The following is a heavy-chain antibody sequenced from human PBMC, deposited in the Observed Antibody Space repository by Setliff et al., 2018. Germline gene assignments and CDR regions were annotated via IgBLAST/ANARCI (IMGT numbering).Heavy chain of an antibody. J-gene: IGHJ1*01. Sequence: GESLKISCKASGYDFNTYWIAWVRQRPGNGLEWMGIMYPEDSDTKYSPSFQGQVTISADKSLRTAYLQWSSLETSDTAIYYCARGRGGYNQEYLQHWGQGTLVTVS. D-gene: IGHD5-12*01. CDR1: GYDFNTYW. CDR2: MYPEDSDT. V-gene: IGHV5-51*01. CDR3: ARGRGGYNQEYLQH.